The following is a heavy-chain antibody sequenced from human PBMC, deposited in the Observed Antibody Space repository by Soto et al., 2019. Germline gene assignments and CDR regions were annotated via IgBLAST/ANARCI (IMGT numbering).Heavy chain of an antibody. CDR2: IIPIFGTA. CDR3: ARSRCSSTSCYHYYSYGMDV. Sequence: SVKVSCKASGCTFSSYAISWVRQAPGQGLEWMGGIIPIFGTANYAQKFQGRVTITADESTSTAYMELSSLRSEETAVYYCARSRCSSTSCYHYYSYGMDVWGQGTTVTVSS. V-gene: IGHV1-69*13. D-gene: IGHD2-2*01. CDR1: GCTFSSYA. J-gene: IGHJ6*02.